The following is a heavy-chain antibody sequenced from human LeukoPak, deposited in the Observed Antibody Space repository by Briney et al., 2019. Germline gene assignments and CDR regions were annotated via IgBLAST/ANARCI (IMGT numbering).Heavy chain of an antibody. CDR1: GFTFTNFG. J-gene: IGHJ4*02. CDR3: AKEENSGYYYHFDY. D-gene: IGHD3-22*01. CDR2: VSGGGGST. V-gene: IGHV3-23*01. Sequence: ESGGSLRLSCAASGFTFTNFGMSWVRQAPGKGLEWVSAVSGGGGSTFYADSVKGRFTISRDNSKNTVYLQMNSLRAEDTAVYYCAKEENSGYYYHFDYWGQGTLVTVSS.